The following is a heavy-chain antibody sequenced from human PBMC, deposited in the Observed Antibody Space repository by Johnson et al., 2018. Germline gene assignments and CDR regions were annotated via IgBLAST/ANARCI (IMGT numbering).Heavy chain of an antibody. V-gene: IGHV1-69*14. CDR1: GGTFSSYA. CDR3: AGLDSTNYDFWGGYRTYYGMDG. D-gene: IGHD3-3*01. CDR2: IIPIFGTA. J-gene: IGHJ6*02. Sequence: QVRLVQSGAEVKKPRSSVKVSCKASGGTFSSYAISWVRQAHGQGLEWMGGIIPIFGTANYAQKLQGRVTITADKSTSTAYMDLSSLRSEDTAVYYCAGLDSTNYDFWGGYRTYYGMDGWGQGTTVTVSS.